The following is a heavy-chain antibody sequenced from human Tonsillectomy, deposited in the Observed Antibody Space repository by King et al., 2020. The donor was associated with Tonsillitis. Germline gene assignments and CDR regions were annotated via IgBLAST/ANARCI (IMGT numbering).Heavy chain of an antibody. J-gene: IGHJ4*02. Sequence: VQLVESGGGVVQPGGSLRLSCAASGFTFSNYGMHWVRQAPGKGLEWVTFIRYDGNNEHYADSVKGRFTISRDNSKNTLYLQMNSLRAEDTAVYYCTKGIRSGWWDLLYFDYWGQGALVTVSS. CDR2: IRYDGNNE. D-gene: IGHD2-15*01. CDR3: TKGIRSGWWDLLYFDY. CDR1: GFTFSNYG. V-gene: IGHV3-30*02.